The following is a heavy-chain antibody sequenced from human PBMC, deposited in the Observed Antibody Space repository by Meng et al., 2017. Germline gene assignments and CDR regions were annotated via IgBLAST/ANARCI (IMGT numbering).Heavy chain of an antibody. Sequence: SETLSLTCTVSGCSISSSSYYWSWIRQPPGKGLEWIGSIDVSGSTYYNPSLKSRVTISVDTSNNQFSLKLISVTAADTAVYYSARNPLRCCSSTSCPPDHWGQGTLVTVSS. V-gene: IGHV4-39*07. D-gene: IGHD2-2*01. CDR1: GCSISSSSYY. J-gene: IGHJ4*02. CDR3: ARNPLRCCSSTSCPPDH. CDR2: IDVSGST.